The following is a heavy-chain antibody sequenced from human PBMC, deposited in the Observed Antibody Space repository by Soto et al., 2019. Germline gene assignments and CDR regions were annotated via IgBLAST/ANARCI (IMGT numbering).Heavy chain of an antibody. V-gene: IGHV1-69*13. CDR2: IIPIFGTA. CDR3: ARDAQSLRDYGIDV. Sequence: ASVKVSCKAAGGTFSSYAISWVRQAPGQGLEWMGGIIPIFGTANYAQKFQGRVTITADEFTSTAYMELSSLRSEDTAVYYCARDAQSLRDYGIDVWGQGTTVTVSS. CDR1: GGTFSSYA. J-gene: IGHJ6*02.